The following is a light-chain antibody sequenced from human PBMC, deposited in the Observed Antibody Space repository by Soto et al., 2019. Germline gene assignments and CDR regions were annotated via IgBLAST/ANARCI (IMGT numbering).Light chain of an antibody. V-gene: IGKV3-15*01. Sequence: EIVMTQSPATLSVSAGERATLSCRASQSVSGNLAWYQQKPGQAPRLLIYAASTRATGIPARFSGSGSGTEFTLTISSLQSVDFAVYYCQQYNNWPPITFGPGTKVDIK. J-gene: IGKJ3*01. CDR3: QQYNNWPPIT. CDR2: AAS. CDR1: QSVSGN.